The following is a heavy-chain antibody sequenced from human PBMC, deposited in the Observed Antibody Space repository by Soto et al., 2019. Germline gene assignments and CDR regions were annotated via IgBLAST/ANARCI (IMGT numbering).Heavy chain of an antibody. Sequence: GGSLRLACAASGFTFSSYAMSWVRQAPGKGLEWVLAISGRGGNTYYADSVKGRFTISRDNSKNTLYLQMNSLRAEDTAVYYCARDLYYYDSSGYYFGYWGQGTLVTVSS. CDR2: ISGRGGNT. CDR3: ARDLYYYDSSGYYFGY. J-gene: IGHJ4*02. V-gene: IGHV3-23*01. CDR1: GFTFSSYA. D-gene: IGHD3-22*01.